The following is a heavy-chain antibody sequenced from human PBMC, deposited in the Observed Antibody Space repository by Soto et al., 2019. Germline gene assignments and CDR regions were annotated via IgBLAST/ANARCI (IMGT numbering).Heavy chain of an antibody. J-gene: IGHJ6*02. CDR3: AGQPTAGSFYDLGSYYYYYGMDV. CDR1: GGSISSGDYY. D-gene: IGHD3-16*01. Sequence: QVQLQESGPGLVKPSQTLSLTCTVSGGSISSGDYYWNWIRQPPGKGLEWIGNIYYSGNTDCNPSLKRRVTISVATSKTQFSLNLSSVTAADSAVYYCAGQPTAGSFYDLGSYYYYYGMDVWGQGTTVTVSS. V-gene: IGHV4-30-4*01. CDR2: IYYSGNT.